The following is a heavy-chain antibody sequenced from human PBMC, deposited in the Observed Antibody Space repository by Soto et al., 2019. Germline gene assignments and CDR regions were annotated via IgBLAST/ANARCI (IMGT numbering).Heavy chain of an antibody. D-gene: IGHD4-17*01. Sequence: PGWSLRLSCEASGFTFNTYSMHWVRQPPGKGLEWLAAIWYDGTQKYYADSVKGRFIISRDNSKKTLYLEMNSLRAEDTAVYYCARAGGTTVTGLWHFDSWGQGTLVTAPQ. J-gene: IGHJ4*02. V-gene: IGHV3-33*01. CDR2: IWYDGTQK. CDR3: ARAGGTTVTGLWHFDS. CDR1: GFTFNTYS.